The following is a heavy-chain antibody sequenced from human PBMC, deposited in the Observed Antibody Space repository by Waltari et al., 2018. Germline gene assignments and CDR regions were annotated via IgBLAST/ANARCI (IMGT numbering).Heavy chain of an antibody. CDR3: ARGGYCGGDCYSSY. CDR2: IIPILGIA. V-gene: IGHV1-69*02. D-gene: IGHD2-21*02. Sequence: QVTLVQSGAEVTKPGSSVKASCKACGGTLTRYHLCWIRQAPGQGRAWMGRIIPILGIANYAEKFQGRVTITADKSTSTAYMELSSLRSEDTAVYYCARGGYCGGDCYSSYWGQGTLVTVSS. CDR1: GGTLTRYH. J-gene: IGHJ4*02.